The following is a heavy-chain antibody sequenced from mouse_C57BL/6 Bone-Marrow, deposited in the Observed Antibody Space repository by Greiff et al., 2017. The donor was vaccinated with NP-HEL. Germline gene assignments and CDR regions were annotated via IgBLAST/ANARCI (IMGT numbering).Heavy chain of an antibody. Sequence: VQLKQSVAELVRPGASVKLSCTASGFNIKNTYMHWVKQRPEQGLEWIGRIDPANGNTKYAPKFQGKATITADPSSNTAYLQLSSLTSEDTAIYYCARYPLYSNYRYFDYWGQGTTLTVSS. J-gene: IGHJ2*01. V-gene: IGHV14-3*01. CDR1: GFNIKNTY. CDR2: IDPANGNT. CDR3: ARYPLYSNYRYFDY. D-gene: IGHD2-5*01.